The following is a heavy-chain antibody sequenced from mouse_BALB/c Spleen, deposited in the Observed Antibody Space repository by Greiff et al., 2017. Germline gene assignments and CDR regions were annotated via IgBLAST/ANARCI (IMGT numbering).Heavy chain of an antibody. CDR1: GFTFSDYY. CDR2: ISDGGSYT. V-gene: IGHV5-4*02. D-gene: IGHD2-3*01. J-gene: IGHJ1*01. CDR3: ARDDGYYWYFDV. Sequence: EVQVVESGGGLVKPGGSLKLSCAASGFTFSDYYMYWVRQTPEKRLEWVATISDGGSYTYYPDSVKGRFTISRDNAKNNLYLQMSSLKSEDTAMYYCARDDGYYWYFDVWGAGTTVTVSS.